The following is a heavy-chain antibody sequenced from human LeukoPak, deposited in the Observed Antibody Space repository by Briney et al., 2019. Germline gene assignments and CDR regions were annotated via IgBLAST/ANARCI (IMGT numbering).Heavy chain of an antibody. CDR1: GYTFTNYA. CDR3: ARAFQRLGELSLPNY. CDR2: IHPSTGNP. V-gene: IGHV7-4-1*02. J-gene: IGHJ4*02. Sequence: ASVKVSCKASGYTFTNYAINWVRQAPGQGLEWMGWIHPSTGNPTYAQGFTGRFVFSLDTSVSTTSLQISSLKAEDTAVYYCARAFQRLGELSLPNYWGQETLVTVSS. D-gene: IGHD3-16*02.